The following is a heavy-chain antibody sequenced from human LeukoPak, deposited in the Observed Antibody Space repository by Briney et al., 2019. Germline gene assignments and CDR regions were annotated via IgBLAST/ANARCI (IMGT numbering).Heavy chain of an antibody. D-gene: IGHD5-24*01. Sequence: GGSLRLSCAASGFDLSTYEMNWVRQAPGKGLEWIADITISGHTKNYADSVKGRFSISRDNARTSLYLQMHSLRVEDTGVYYCARGDPHADLWGQGTLVTVSS. CDR3: ARGDPHADL. J-gene: IGHJ5*02. V-gene: IGHV3-48*03. CDR2: ITISGHTK. CDR1: GFDLSTYE.